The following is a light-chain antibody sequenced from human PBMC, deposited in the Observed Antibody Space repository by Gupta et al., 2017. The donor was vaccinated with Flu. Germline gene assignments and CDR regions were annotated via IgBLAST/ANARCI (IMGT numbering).Light chain of an antibody. CDR1: QSLLHTNGYNY. CDR3: RQPLHTPIT. J-gene: IGKJ4*01. V-gene: IGKV2-28*01. CDR2: LGS. Sequence: DNVMTQSPLSLPVTPGEPASISCRSSQSLLHTNGYNYLNWYLQKPGQSPQLLIYLGSNRASGVPDRFSGSGSGTDFTLKISRVEAEDVGVYYCRQPLHTPITVGGGTKVEIK.